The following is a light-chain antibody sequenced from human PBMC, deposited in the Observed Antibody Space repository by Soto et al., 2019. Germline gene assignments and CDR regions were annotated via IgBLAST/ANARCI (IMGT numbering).Light chain of an antibody. Sequence: EIVMTQSPATLSVSPGERATLSCRASQSVRSNLAWYQQKPGQAPRLLIYGASTRATGTPARFSGSGSGTEFTLTIRRLEPEDFALYYCQQYGPSQTFGQGTKVDIK. CDR1: QSVRSN. CDR3: QQYGPSQT. J-gene: IGKJ1*01. V-gene: IGKV3D-15*01. CDR2: GAS.